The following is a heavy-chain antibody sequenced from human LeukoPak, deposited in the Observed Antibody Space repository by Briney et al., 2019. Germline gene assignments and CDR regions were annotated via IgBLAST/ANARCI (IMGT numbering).Heavy chain of an antibody. Sequence: ASETLSLTCAVYGGSFSGYYWGWIRQPPGKGLEWIGEINHSGSTNSKPSLKSRVTISVDTSKNPFSLKLSSVTAADTAVYYCARVRQWMGSFDYWGQGTPVTVSS. J-gene: IGHJ4*02. CDR1: GGSFSGYY. D-gene: IGHD6-19*01. CDR3: ARVRQWMGSFDY. CDR2: INHSGST. V-gene: IGHV4-34*01.